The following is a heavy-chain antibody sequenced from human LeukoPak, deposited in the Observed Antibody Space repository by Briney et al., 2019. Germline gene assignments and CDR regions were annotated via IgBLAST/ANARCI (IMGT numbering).Heavy chain of an antibody. D-gene: IGHD1-26*01. CDR3: ARGFSSGSSKDPLDYFDY. V-gene: IGHV4-34*01. J-gene: IGHJ4*02. Sequence: PSETLSLTCAVYGGSFSGYYWSWIRQPPGKGLEWIGEINHSGSTNYNPSLKSRVTISVDTSKNQFSLKLSSVTAADTAVYYCARGFSSGSSKDPLDYFDYWGQGTLVTVSS. CDR1: GGSFSGYY. CDR2: INHSGST.